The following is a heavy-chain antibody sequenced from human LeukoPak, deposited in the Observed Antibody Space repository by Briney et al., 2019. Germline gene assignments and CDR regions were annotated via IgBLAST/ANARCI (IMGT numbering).Heavy chain of an antibody. CDR3: ARDREQLSYLGAFDI. D-gene: IGHD5-18*01. J-gene: IGHJ3*02. CDR2: IIPIFGTA. CDR1: GGTFSSYA. Sequence: SVKVSCKASGGTFSSYAISWVRQAPGQGLEWMGGIIPIFGTANYAQKFQGRVTITTDESTSTACMELSSLRSEDTAVYYCARDREQLSYLGAFDIWGQGTMATVSS. V-gene: IGHV1-69*05.